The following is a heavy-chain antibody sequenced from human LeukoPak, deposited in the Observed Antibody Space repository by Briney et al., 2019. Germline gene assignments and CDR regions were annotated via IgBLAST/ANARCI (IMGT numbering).Heavy chain of an antibody. Sequence: PSETLSLTCTVSGGSISSYYWSWIRQPPGKGLEWIGYIYYSGSTNSNPSLKSRDTISVDTSKNQFSLKLSSVTAADTAVYYCARESDTYYYGSGSFRLDYWGQGTLVTVSS. CDR2: IYYSGST. CDR1: GGSISSYY. D-gene: IGHD3-10*01. CDR3: ARESDTYYYGSGSFRLDY. V-gene: IGHV4-59*01. J-gene: IGHJ4*02.